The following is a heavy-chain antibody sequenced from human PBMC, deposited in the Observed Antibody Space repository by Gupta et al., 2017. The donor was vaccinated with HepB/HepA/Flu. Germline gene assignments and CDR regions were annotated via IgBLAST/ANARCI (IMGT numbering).Heavy chain of an antibody. CDR3: AGGVPVVVDGFDY. CDR2: MSKSGDNI. Sequence: QVHMLYSGGGLVKPGGSLSLSFETSGFTFSDYYMSWIRQAPGKGLEWVAYMSKSGDNIKEADAVKGRLAVSRDNAKNSMKLQMERRTDEDMDIYYCAGGVPVVVDGFDYWGRGTLVTVSS. V-gene: IGHV3-11*04. CDR1: GFTFSDYY. D-gene: IGHD6-19*01. J-gene: IGHJ4*02.